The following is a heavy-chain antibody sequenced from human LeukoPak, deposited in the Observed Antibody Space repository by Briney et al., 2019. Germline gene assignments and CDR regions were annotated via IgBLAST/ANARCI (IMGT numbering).Heavy chain of an antibody. CDR3: ARDGGHSSSWDLRGYCDY. CDR2: ISASGGRT. D-gene: IGHD6-13*01. Sequence: PGGSLRLSCAASGFTFSRYAMSWVRQAPGKGLEWVSDISASGGRTYYADSVKGRFTVSRDSSKNTLYLQMNSLRAEDTAVYYCARDGGHSSSWDLRGYCDYWGQGTLVTVSS. V-gene: IGHV3-23*01. CDR1: GFTFSRYA. J-gene: IGHJ4*02.